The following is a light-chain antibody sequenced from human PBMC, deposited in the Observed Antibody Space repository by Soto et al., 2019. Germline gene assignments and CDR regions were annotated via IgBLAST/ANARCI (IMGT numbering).Light chain of an antibody. CDR1: QSIKNY. CDR2: AAS. J-gene: IGKJ1*01. V-gene: IGKV1-39*01. CDR3: QQSYTTPIT. Sequence: DIQMTQSPSSLSASVGDRVTITCRASQSIKNYLNWYQQKPGKAPKLLIYAASSLQSGVPSRFSGSGSGTDFTLTICSLQPEDFATYYCQQSYTTPITFGQGTKVEIK.